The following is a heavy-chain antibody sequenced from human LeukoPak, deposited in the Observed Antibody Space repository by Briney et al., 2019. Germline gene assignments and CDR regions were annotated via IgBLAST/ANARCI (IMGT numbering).Heavy chain of an antibody. V-gene: IGHV3-13*01. CDR2: IGIRGDT. CDR1: GFTFIDYD. D-gene: IGHD6-19*01. CDR3: ARGGIQVSGIDEFDY. J-gene: IGHJ4*02. Sequence: RGGSLRLSCAASGFTFIDYDMHWVRQVIGKGLEWVSAIGIRGDTHYSGSVKGRFTISRENAESSLYLQMNSLRAEDTAVYYCARGGIQVSGIDEFDYWGQGTLVTVSS.